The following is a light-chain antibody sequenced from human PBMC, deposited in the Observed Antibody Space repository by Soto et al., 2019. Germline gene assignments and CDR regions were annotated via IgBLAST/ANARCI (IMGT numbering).Light chain of an antibody. CDR3: QQYAAHSQVT. J-gene: IGKJ2*01. CDR1: QSISTS. Sequence: DIQMTQSPSTVSASVGDRVAITCRASQSISTSLAWYQQKPGKDPRLLIYRASSLEEGVPSRFSGSGSGTAFTLTIGGLHPDDFATYYCQQYAAHSQVTFGQGTKLEI. CDR2: RAS. V-gene: IGKV1-5*03.